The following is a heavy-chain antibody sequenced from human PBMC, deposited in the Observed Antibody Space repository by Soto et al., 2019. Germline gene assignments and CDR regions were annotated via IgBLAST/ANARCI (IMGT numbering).Heavy chain of an antibody. D-gene: IGHD6-13*01. V-gene: IGHV4-59*01. CDR2: VYNSGST. Sequence: SETLSLTCTVSGGSISSNYWTWIRQPPGKGLEWIGYVYNSGSTNYNPSLKSRVTITEDTSKSQFSLKVNSMTAADTAVYYCARYRREAVAGYTLDNWGQGILVTVSS. CDR3: ARYRREAVAGYTLDN. J-gene: IGHJ4*02. CDR1: GGSISSNY.